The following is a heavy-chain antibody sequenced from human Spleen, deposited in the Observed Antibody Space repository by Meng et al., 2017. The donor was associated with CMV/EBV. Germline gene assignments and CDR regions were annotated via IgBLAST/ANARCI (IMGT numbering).Heavy chain of an antibody. Sequence: GGSLRLSCTVSGGSISSYYWSWIRQAPGKGLEWVSVIYSGGSTYYADSVKGRFTISRDNSKNTLYLQMNSLRAEDTAVYYCATSTTNAYYYYGMDVWGQGTTVTVSS. CDR1: GGSISSYY. V-gene: IGHV3-66*02. J-gene: IGHJ6*02. CDR3: ATSTTNAYYYYGMDV. D-gene: IGHD1-7*01. CDR2: IYSGGST.